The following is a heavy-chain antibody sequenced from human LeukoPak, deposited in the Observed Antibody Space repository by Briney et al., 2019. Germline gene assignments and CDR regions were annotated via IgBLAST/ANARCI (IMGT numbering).Heavy chain of an antibody. CDR3: ATGKDRSGYYYSLDY. D-gene: IGHD3-22*01. Sequence: SVKVSCKASGGTFSTFPISWVRQAPGQGLEWIGGIIPIFGPNYAQKFQGRATISADLATATAYMELSSLTSEDTSVYYCATGKDRSGYYYSLDYWGQETLVAVSS. V-gene: IGHV1-69*13. CDR1: GGTFSTFP. J-gene: IGHJ4*02. CDR2: IIPIFGP.